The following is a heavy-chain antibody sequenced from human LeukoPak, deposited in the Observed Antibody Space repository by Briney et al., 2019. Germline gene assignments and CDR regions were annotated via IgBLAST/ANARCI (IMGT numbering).Heavy chain of an antibody. CDR2: ISQDGSKR. V-gene: IGHV3-30-3*01. CDR1: GLTFRSYA. Sequence: AGGSLRLSCVASGLTFRSYAMHRVRQAPGKGLEWVAVISQDGSKRHYADSVKGRFTISRDNSRNTLYLEMNSLRAGDTAVYYCVREPGPGYFDVWGRGTLVTVSS. J-gene: IGHJ4*02. D-gene: IGHD6-13*01. CDR3: VREPGPGYFDV.